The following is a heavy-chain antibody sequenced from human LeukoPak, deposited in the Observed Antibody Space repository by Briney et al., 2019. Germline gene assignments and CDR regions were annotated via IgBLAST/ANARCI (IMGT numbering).Heavy chain of an antibody. D-gene: IGHD6-13*01. CDR2: IYHSGST. CDR1: GGSISSGGYS. Sequence: SETLSLTCAVSGGSISSGGYSWSWIRQPPGKGLEWIGYIYHSGSTNYNPSLRSRVTISVDTSKNQFSLKLSSVTAADTAVYYCARRLIAAAGRGWFDPWGQGTLVTVSP. V-gene: IGHV4-30-2*01. J-gene: IGHJ5*02. CDR3: ARRLIAAAGRGWFDP.